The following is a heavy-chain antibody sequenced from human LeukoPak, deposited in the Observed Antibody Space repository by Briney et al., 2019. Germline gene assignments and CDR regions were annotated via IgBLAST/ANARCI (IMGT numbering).Heavy chain of an antibody. Sequence: GGSLRLSCAASGFTFDDYGMSWVRQAPGKGLEWVSGITWNAGSTGYADSVKGRFTISRDNAKNSLYLQMNSLRAEDTAVYYCARRYMATSAEDFDYWGQGTLVTVSS. D-gene: IGHD3-16*02. V-gene: IGHV3-20*04. CDR3: ARRYMATSAEDFDY. J-gene: IGHJ4*01. CDR1: GFTFDDYG. CDR2: ITWNAGST.